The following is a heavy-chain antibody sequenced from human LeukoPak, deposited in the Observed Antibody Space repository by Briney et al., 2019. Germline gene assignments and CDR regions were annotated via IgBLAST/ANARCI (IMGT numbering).Heavy chain of an antibody. CDR3: AREGGNWNYKFDY. V-gene: IGHV1-2*06. D-gene: IGHD1-7*01. Sequence: ASVKVSCKASGYTFTGYYMHWVRQAPGQGLEWMGRINPNSGGTNYAQKFQGRVTKTRDTSISTAYMELSRLRSDDTAVYYCAREGGNWNYKFDYWGQGTLVTVSS. J-gene: IGHJ4*02. CDR1: GYTFTGYY. CDR2: INPNSGGT.